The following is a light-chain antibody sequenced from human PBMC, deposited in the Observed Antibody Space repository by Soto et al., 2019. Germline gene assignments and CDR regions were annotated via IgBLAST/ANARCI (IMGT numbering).Light chain of an antibody. CDR2: ADT. V-gene: IGLV1-40*01. J-gene: IGLJ1*01. CDR1: SSNIGAGYD. Sequence: QSVLTQPPSVSGAPGQRITISCTGSSSNIGAGYDVHRYRQLPGTAPKLLIFADTKRPSGVPDRFSGSKSGTSASLAITGLQAEDEADYHCQSYGSSLSGLYVFGTGTKVTVL. CDR3: QSYGSSLSGLYV.